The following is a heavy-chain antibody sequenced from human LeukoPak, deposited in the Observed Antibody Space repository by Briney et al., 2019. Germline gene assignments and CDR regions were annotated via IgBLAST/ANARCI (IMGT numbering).Heavy chain of an antibody. V-gene: IGHV1-69*05. CDR1: GGTFSSYA. J-gene: IGHJ4*02. Sequence: ASVKVSCKASGGTFSSYAISWVRQAPGQGLEWMGGIIPIFGTANYAQKFQGRVTITTDESTSTAYMELSSLRSEDTAVYYCARGGSSSPPDTYDYWGQGTLVTVSS. D-gene: IGHD6-6*01. CDR3: ARGGSSSPPDTYDY. CDR2: IIPIFGTA.